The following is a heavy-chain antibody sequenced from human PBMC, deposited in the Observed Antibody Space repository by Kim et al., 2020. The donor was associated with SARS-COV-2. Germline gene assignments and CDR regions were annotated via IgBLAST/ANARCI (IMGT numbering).Heavy chain of an antibody. CDR3: ARTGIAAAGTDY. J-gene: IGHJ4*02. D-gene: IGHD6-13*01. V-gene: IGHV5-51*01. Sequence: RYSPSFQGQVTISADKSISTAYLQWSSLKASDTAMYYCARTGIAAAGTDYWGQGTLVTVSS.